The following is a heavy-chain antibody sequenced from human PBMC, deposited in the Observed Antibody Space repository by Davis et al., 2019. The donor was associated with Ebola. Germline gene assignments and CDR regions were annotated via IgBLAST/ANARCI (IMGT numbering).Heavy chain of an antibody. CDR1: GGSFSSHP. V-gene: IGHV1-69*13. CDR3: ARDFDGGNYYFDY. CDR2: IIPIFDTP. J-gene: IGHJ4*02. D-gene: IGHD3-9*01. Sequence: SVKVSCKTSGGSFSSHPISWVRQAPRQGLEWMGGIIPIFDTPHYAQKFQGGITITADASKSTAYMELSSLRSEDTATYFCARDFDGGNYYFDYWGPGTPVTVSS.